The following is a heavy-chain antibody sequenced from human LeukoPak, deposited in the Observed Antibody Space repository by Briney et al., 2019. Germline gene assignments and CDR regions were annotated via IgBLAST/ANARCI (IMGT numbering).Heavy chain of an antibody. CDR1: GFTVSSNY. CDR3: ARDLYCSSTSCRTSEYFQH. J-gene: IGHJ1*01. V-gene: IGHV3-66*02. D-gene: IGHD2-2*01. CDR2: IYSGSST. Sequence: GGSLRLSCAASGFTVSSNYMSWVRQAPGKGLEWVSVIYSGSSTYYADSVKGRFTISRDNSKNTLYLQMNSLRAEDTAVYYCARDLYCSSTSCRTSEYFQHWGQGTLVTVSS.